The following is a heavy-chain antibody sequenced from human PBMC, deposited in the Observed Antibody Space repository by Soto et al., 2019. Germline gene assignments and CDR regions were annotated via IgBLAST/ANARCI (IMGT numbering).Heavy chain of an antibody. Sequence: LRLSCAASGFTFSSYAMHWVRQAPGKGLEWLAVIWYDGSNKYYADSVKGRFTISRDNSKNTLYLQMNSLRAEDTAVYYCARDKLELRVFNWFDPWGHGTLVTVSS. CDR2: IWYDGSNK. J-gene: IGHJ5*02. D-gene: IGHD1-7*01. V-gene: IGHV3-33*01. CDR1: GFTFSSYA. CDR3: ARDKLELRVFNWFDP.